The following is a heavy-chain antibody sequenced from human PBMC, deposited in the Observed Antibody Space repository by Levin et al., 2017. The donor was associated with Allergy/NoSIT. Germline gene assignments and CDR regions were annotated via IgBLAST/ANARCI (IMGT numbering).Heavy chain of an antibody. J-gene: IGHJ5*02. CDR3: ARRTEDNWFDA. Sequence: GESLKISCKASGYTFTNYGITWVRQAPGQGLEWMGWITAYNGNTNYGQNLQDRVTMTTDTSTSTAYMELRGLTSDDTAVYYWARRTEDNWFDAWGQGTLVTVSS. V-gene: IGHV1-18*01. CDR1: GYTFTNYG. D-gene: IGHD1-1*01. CDR2: ITAYNGNT.